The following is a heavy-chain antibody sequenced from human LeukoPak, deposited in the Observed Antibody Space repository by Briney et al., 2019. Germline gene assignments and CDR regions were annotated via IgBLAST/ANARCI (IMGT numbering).Heavy chain of an antibody. CDR3: ARASGYLNDLDY. Sequence: GGSVRLSCEASGFTFSKYRMHWVRQVPGKGLVWVSYINAHGDTTTYADSVRGRFTISRDNAKNTVFLQMNSLGAEDTAFYYCARASGYLNDLDYWGQGTLVGVSS. CDR2: INAHGDTT. V-gene: IGHV3-74*01. J-gene: IGHJ4*02. CDR1: GFTFSKYR. D-gene: IGHD3-3*01.